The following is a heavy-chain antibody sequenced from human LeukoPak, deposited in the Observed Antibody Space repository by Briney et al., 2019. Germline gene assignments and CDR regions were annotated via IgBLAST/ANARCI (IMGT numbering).Heavy chain of an antibody. V-gene: IGHV4-59*01. CDR1: GGSISNYY. CDR2: ITGSIYFSGST. Sequence: SETLSLTCTVSGGSISNYYWNWIRQPPGKGLEWIGYITGSIYFSGSTNYDPSLKSRVTISVDTSKNQFSLKLSSVTAADTAVYYCAKDLGEERGAFDIWGQGTMVTVSS. CDR3: AKDLGEERGAFDI. J-gene: IGHJ3*02. D-gene: IGHD1-1*01.